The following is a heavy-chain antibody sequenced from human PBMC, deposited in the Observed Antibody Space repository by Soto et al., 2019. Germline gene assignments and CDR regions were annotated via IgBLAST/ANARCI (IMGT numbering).Heavy chain of an antibody. J-gene: IGHJ4*02. V-gene: IGHV1-18*01. CDR2: IGPYNGNT. D-gene: IGHD2-15*01. CDR1: GYTFTNYG. CDR3: AMTTSGSMAD. Sequence: ASVKVSFKASGYTFTNYGITWVRQAPGQGLEWMGWIGPYNGNTHYAHNLQGRVTMTTDTSTSTAYMELRSPISDDTAVYYCAMTTSGSMADWGQGTLVTVSS.